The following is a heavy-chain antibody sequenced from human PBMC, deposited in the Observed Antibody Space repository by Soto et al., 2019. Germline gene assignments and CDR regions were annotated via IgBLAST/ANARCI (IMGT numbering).Heavy chain of an antibody. CDR2: IIPIFGTA. D-gene: IGHD5-12*01. Sequence: SVKVSCKASGGTFSSYAISWVRQAPGQGLEWMGGIIPIFGTANYAQKFQGRVTITADESTSTAYMELSSLRSEDTAVYYCAGDIVATLNYCYYGMDVWGQGTTVTVAS. CDR3: AGDIVATLNYCYYGMDV. V-gene: IGHV1-69*13. CDR1: GGTFSSYA. J-gene: IGHJ6*02.